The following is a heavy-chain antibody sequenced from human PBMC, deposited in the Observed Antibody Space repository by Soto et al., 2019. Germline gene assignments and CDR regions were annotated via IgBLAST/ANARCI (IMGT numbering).Heavy chain of an antibody. J-gene: IGHJ4*02. CDR2: ISYDGSNK. CDR3: ARDYHYDVWCGYAS. Sequence: PGGSLRLSCAASGFTFSSYGMHWVRLAPGKGLEWVAVISYDGSNKYYADSVKGRFTISRDNSKNTLYLQMNSLRAEDTAVYYCARDYHYDVWCGYASWGQGTPVTVSS. V-gene: IGHV3-30*03. D-gene: IGHD3-3*01. CDR1: GFTFSSYG.